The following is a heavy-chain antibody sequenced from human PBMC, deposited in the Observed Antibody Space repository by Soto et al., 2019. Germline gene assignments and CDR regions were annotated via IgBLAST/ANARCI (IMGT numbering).Heavy chain of an antibody. D-gene: IGHD2-21*02. J-gene: IGHJ2*01. CDR3: ARPSLAYCGGDCYSYWYFDL. Sequence: ASVKVSCKASGYTFTSYYMHWVRQAPGQGLEWMGIINPSGGSTSYAQKFQGRVTMTRDTSTSTVYMELSSLRSEDTAVYYCARPSLAYCGGDCYSYWYFDLWGRRTLVTVSS. CDR1: GYTFTSYY. CDR2: INPSGGST. V-gene: IGHV1-46*01.